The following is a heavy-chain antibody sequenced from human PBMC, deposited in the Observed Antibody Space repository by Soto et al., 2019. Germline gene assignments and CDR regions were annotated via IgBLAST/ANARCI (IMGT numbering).Heavy chain of an antibody. J-gene: IGHJ5*02. D-gene: IGHD6-13*01. CDR1: GGSISSYY. Sequence: SETLSLTCTVSGGSISSYYWSWIRQPPGKGLEWIGYIYYSGSTNYNPSLKSRVTISVDTSKNQFSLKLSSVTAADTAVYYRARRDSSSWSNWFDPWGQGTLVTVSS. CDR2: IYYSGST. CDR3: ARRDSSSWSNWFDP. V-gene: IGHV4-59*08.